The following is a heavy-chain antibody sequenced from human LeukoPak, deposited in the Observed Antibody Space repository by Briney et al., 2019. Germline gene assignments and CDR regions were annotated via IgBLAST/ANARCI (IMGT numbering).Heavy chain of an antibody. D-gene: IGHD3-10*01. J-gene: IGHJ4*02. V-gene: IGHV4-34*01. CDR2: IDHSGST. Sequence: SETLSLTCAVYGGSFSGYYWSWIRQSPGKGLEWIGEIDHSGSTSYHLSLKSRVTISVDTSKNQFSLKLSSVTAADTAVYYCAVVRGVMRRFDYWGQGTLVTVSS. CDR3: AVVRGVMRRFDY. CDR1: GGSFSGYY.